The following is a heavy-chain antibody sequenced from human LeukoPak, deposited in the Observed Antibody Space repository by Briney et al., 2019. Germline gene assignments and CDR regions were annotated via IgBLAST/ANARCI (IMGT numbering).Heavy chain of an antibody. CDR2: ISSSSSYI. Sequence: PGGSLRLSCAASGFTFSSYSMNWVRQAPGKGLEWVSSISSSSSYIYYADSVKGRFTISRDNAKNSLYLQMNSLRAEDTAVYYCARDPRAYTYYDILTGRLYFDYWGQGTLVTVSS. CDR1: GFTFSSYS. V-gene: IGHV3-21*01. J-gene: IGHJ4*02. D-gene: IGHD3-9*01. CDR3: ARDPRAYTYYDILTGRLYFDY.